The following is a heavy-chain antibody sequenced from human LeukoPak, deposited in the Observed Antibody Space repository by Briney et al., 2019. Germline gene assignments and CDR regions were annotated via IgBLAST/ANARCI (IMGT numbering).Heavy chain of an antibody. V-gene: IGHV3-74*01. J-gene: IGHJ4*02. CDR2: INEDGTSA. D-gene: IGHD5-18*01. Sequence: GGSLRLSCAASGFGFSVYWMHWVRQAPGKGLVWVAHINEDGTSASHADSVKGRFTISRDDAKNTLYLQMNSLTVEDTAAYYCARVPTNSYGFGQWGQGSLVTVSS. CDR3: ARVPTNSYGFGQ. CDR1: GFGFSVYW.